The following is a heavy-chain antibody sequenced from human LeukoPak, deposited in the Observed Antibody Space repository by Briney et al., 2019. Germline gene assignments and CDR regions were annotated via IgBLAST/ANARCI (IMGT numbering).Heavy chain of an antibody. V-gene: IGHV1-46*01. CDR2: INPSGGST. CDR1: VYPFTSYY. Sequence: GASVKLSSKASVYPFTSYYMHWVRQAPGQGLEWMGIINPSGGSTSYAQKFQGRVTMTRDMSTSTVYMELSSLRSEDTAVYYCAREYSSSCYGGRRDYYYYYMDVWGKGTTVTVSS. D-gene: IGHD6-13*01. CDR3: AREYSSSCYGGRRDYYYYYMDV. J-gene: IGHJ6*03.